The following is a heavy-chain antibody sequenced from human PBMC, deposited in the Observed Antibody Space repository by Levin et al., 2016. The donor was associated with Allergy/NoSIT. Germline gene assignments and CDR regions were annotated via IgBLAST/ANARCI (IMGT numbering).Heavy chain of an antibody. V-gene: IGHV3-74*01. J-gene: IGHJ6*02. CDR3: AKDALMFGDPHWGYGMDV. CDR2: INSDGTTT. Sequence: WIRQPPGKGLVWVSRINSDGTTTNYADSVKGRFTISRDDSKNTLYLEMNSLRPEDTAVYYCAKDALMFGDPHWGYGMDVWGLGTTVTVSS. D-gene: IGHD3-10*02.